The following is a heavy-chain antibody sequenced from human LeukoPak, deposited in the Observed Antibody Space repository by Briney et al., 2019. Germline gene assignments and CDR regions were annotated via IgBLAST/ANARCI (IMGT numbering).Heavy chain of an antibody. J-gene: IGHJ5*02. CDR2: ISGSGGIT. V-gene: IGHV3-23*01. CDR1: GFTFSAYA. D-gene: IGHD3-22*01. CDR3: AKHDPRRVVITNWFDP. Sequence: GGSLRLSCAASGFTFSAYAISWVRQAPGKGLEWISAISGSGGITYYADSVKGRFTISRGNSKNTLYLQMNSLRAEDTAVYYCAKHDPRRVVITNWFDPWGQGTLVTVSS.